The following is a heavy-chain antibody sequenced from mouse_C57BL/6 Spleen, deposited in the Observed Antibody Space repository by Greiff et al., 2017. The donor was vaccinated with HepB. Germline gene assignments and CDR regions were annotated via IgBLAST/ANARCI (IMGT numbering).Heavy chain of an antibody. CDR1: GYTFTDYN. D-gene: IGHD1-1*01. CDR3: ARGKPTTERDWYFDV. V-gene: IGHV1-22*01. J-gene: IGHJ1*03. Sequence: EVQLQQSGPELVKPGASVKMSCKASGYTFTDYNMHWVKQSHGKSLEWIGYINPNNGGTSYNQKFKGKATLTVNKSSSTAYMELRSLTSEDSAVYYCARGKPTTERDWYFDVWGTGTTVTVSS. CDR2: INPNNGGT.